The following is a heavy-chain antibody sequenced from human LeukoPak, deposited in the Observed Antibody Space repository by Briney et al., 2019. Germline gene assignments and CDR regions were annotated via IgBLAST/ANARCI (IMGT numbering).Heavy chain of an antibody. CDR3: AILVDFWSGCDV. J-gene: IGHJ6*04. V-gene: IGHV4-4*09. CDR1: GGSISSYY. CDR2: IYTSGST. Sequence: PSETLSLTCTVSGGSISSYYWSWIRQPPGKGLEWIGYIYTSGSTNYNPSLKSRVTISVDTSKNQFSLKLSSVTAADTAVYYCAILVDFWSGCDVWGKGTTVTVSS. D-gene: IGHD3-3*01.